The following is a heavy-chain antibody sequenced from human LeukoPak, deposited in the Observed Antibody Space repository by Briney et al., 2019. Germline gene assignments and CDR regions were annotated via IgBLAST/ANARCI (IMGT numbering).Heavy chain of an antibody. J-gene: IGHJ5*02. D-gene: IGHD6-19*01. Sequence: SVKVSCKASGGTFSSYAISWVRQVPGQGLEWMGRIIPIFGIANYAQKFQGRVTITADKSTSTAYMELSSLRSEDTAVYYCAKGREIAVAGFEDWFDPWGQGTLVTVSS. CDR2: IIPIFGIA. V-gene: IGHV1-69*04. CDR3: AKGREIAVAGFEDWFDP. CDR1: GGTFSSYA.